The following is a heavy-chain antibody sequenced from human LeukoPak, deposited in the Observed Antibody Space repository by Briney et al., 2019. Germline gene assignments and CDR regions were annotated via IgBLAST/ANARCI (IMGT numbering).Heavy chain of an antibody. Sequence: GASVKVSCKASGGTFSSYAISWVRQAPGQGLEWMGGIIPIFGTANYAQKFQGRVTITTDESTSTAYMELSSLRSEDTAVYYCARDFPGIAAAGTRYNWFDPWGQGTLVTVS. V-gene: IGHV1-69*05. J-gene: IGHJ5*02. CDR3: ARDFPGIAAAGTRYNWFDP. D-gene: IGHD6-13*01. CDR2: IIPIFGTA. CDR1: GGTFSSYA.